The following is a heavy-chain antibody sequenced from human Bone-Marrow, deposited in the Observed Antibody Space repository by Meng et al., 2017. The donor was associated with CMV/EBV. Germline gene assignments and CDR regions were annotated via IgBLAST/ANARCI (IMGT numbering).Heavy chain of an antibody. Sequence: GESLKISCAASGFSFSSYWMHWVRQGPGKGLVWVSRINSDGSTTTYADFVKGRFTISRDNAKNTLFLQMNSLRAEDTAVYYCAHYDSSGLHAFDVLGQGTMVTVSS. CDR2: INSDGSTT. CDR1: GFSFSSYW. D-gene: IGHD3-22*01. V-gene: IGHV3-74*01. J-gene: IGHJ3*01. CDR3: AHYDSSGLHAFDV.